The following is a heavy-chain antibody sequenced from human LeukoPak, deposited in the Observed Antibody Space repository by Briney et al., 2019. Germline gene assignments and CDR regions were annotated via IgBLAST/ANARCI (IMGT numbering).Heavy chain of an antibody. CDR2: ISRSSSTI. CDR1: GLTFSTSS. Sequence: GGSLRLSCAASGLTFSTSSMHWVRQAPGKGPEWVSYISRSSSTIYYADSVKGRFTISRDNAKNSLYLQMNSLRDEDTAVYYCARGYCSGGSCYSDYWGQGTLVTVSS. V-gene: IGHV3-48*02. D-gene: IGHD2-15*01. CDR3: ARGYCSGGSCYSDY. J-gene: IGHJ4*02.